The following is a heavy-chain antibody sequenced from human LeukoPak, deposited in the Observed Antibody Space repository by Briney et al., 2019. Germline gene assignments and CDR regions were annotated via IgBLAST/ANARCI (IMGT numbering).Heavy chain of an antibody. D-gene: IGHD6-13*01. V-gene: IGHV4-59*08. Sequence: SETLSLTCTVSGVSISSYYWSWIRQPPGKGLEWTEYVYYSGSTIYNPSLKNRVTISIDTSKNQFSLKLGSVTAADTAVYYCARHITAADAFDIWGQGAMVTVSS. CDR1: GVSISSYY. J-gene: IGHJ3*02. CDR3: ARHITAADAFDI. CDR2: VYYSGST.